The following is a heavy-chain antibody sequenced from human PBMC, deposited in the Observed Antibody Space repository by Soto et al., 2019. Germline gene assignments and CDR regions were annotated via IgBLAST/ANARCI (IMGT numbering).Heavy chain of an antibody. Sequence: ASVKVSCKASGYTFTSYYMHWVRQAPGQGLEWMGIINPSGGSTSYAQKFQGRVTMTRDTSTSTVYMELSSLRSEDAAVYYCASVYCSSTSCYNDGWSDPWGQGTLATVSS. D-gene: IGHD2-2*02. CDR1: GYTFTSYY. V-gene: IGHV1-46*01. J-gene: IGHJ5*02. CDR3: ASVYCSSTSCYNDGWSDP. CDR2: INPSGGST.